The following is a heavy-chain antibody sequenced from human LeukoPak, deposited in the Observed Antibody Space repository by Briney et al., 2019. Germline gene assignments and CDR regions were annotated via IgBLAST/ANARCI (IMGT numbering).Heavy chain of an antibody. V-gene: IGHV3-21*01. J-gene: IGHJ6*03. CDR1: GFTFSSYA. D-gene: IGHD6-13*01. CDR2: ISSSSSYI. CDR3: ARETPSGIAAAGTLSYYYYMDV. Sequence: GGSLRLSCAASGFTFSSYAMSWVRQAPGKGLEWVSSISSSSSYIYYADSVKGRFTISRDNAKNSLYLQMNSLRAEDTAVYYCARETPSGIAAAGTLSYYYYMDVWGKGTTVTISS.